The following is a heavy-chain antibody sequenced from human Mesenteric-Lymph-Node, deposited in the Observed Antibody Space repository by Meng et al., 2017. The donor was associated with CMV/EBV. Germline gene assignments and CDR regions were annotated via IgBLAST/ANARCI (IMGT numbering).Heavy chain of an antibody. CDR3: AREGAWGSSTQFDH. J-gene: IGHJ4*02. CDR2: ISSGGSTI. D-gene: IGHD6-13*01. V-gene: IGHV3-11*01. Sequence: ASGFTFSDYYRAWICQAPGKGLEWISYISSGGSTIYYADSVKGRFTISRDNAKNSLYLQMTSLRAEDTAVFYCAREGAWGSSTQFDHWGQGTLVTVSS. CDR1: GFTFSDYY.